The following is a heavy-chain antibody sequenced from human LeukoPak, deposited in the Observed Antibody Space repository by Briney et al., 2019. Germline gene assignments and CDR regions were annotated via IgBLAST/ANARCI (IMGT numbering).Heavy chain of an antibody. CDR1: GFTFSSYW. Sequence: GGSLRLSCAASGFTFSSYWMHWVRQAPGKGLVWVSRINSDGSSTSYADSVKGRFTISRDNAKNTLYLQMNSLRAEDTAVYYCAREYSGYDFDYWGQGTLVTVSS. D-gene: IGHD5-12*01. CDR2: INSDGSST. V-gene: IGHV3-74*01. J-gene: IGHJ4*02. CDR3: AREYSGYDFDY.